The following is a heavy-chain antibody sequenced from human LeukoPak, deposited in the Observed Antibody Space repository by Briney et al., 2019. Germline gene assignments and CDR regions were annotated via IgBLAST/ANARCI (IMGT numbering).Heavy chain of an antibody. CDR3: AREIVDIKYYYYGMDV. J-gene: IGHJ6*02. CDR2: ISYDGSNK. V-gene: IGHV3-30-3*01. Sequence: GGSLRLSCAASGFTFSSYAMHWVRQAPGKGLEWVAVISYDGSNKYYADSVKGRFTISRDNSKNTLYLQMNSLRAEDTAVYYCAREIVDIKYYYYGMDVWGQGTTVTVSS. D-gene: IGHD5-12*01. CDR1: GFTFSSYA.